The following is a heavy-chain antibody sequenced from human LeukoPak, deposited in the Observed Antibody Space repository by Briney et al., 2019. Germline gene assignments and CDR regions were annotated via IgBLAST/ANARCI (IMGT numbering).Heavy chain of an antibody. Sequence: SETLSLTCTVSGGSISTYYWNWVRQPPGKGLEWIGYIYHSGSTNHNPSLQSRVTISVDTSQNQFSLNLNSVTAADTAVYYCARGGAARLHFQNWGQGPLVTVSS. CDR2: IYHSGST. J-gene: IGHJ1*01. V-gene: IGHV4-59*01. CDR3: ARGGAARLHFQN. D-gene: IGHD6-6*01. CDR1: GGSISTYY.